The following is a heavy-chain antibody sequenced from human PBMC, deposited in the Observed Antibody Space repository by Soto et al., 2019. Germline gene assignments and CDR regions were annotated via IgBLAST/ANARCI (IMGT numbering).Heavy chain of an antibody. CDR3: ATAVGGATVFDY. CDR2: FGPEDGET. J-gene: IGHJ4*02. CDR1: GYTLTELS. V-gene: IGHV1-24*01. D-gene: IGHD1-26*01. Sequence: ASVKVSCKVSGYTLTELSMHWVRQAPGKGLEWMGGFGPEDGETIYAQKFQGRVTMTEDTSTDTAYMELSSLRSEDTAVYYCATAVGGATVFDYWGQGTLVTVSS.